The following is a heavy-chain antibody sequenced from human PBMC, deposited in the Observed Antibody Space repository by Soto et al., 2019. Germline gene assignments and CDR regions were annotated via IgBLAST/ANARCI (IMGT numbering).Heavy chain of an antibody. Sequence: EASVKVSCKASGGTFSSYAISWVRQAPGQGLEWMGGIIPIFGTANYAQRFQGRVTITADESTSTAYMELSSLRSEDTAVYYCAVDIVVVPAAIYPLLGLCLDYWGQGTLVTVSS. J-gene: IGHJ4*02. CDR1: GGTFSSYA. D-gene: IGHD2-2*03. V-gene: IGHV1-69*13. CDR2: IIPIFGTA. CDR3: AVDIVVVPAAIYPLLGLCLDY.